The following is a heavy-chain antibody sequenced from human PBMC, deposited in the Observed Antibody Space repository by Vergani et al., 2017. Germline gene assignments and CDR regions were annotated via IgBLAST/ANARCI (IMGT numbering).Heavy chain of an antibody. J-gene: IGHJ4*02. D-gene: IGHD1-1*01. CDR1: GFTFTSYG. V-gene: IGHV3-23*01. CDR2: ISAGGGST. Sequence: EVQLLESGGGLVQPGESLRLSCTVSGFTFTSYGISWVRQAPGKGLEWVSGISAGGGSTYYTDSVKGRFIISRDISKNTLYLQMCSLRADDTAVYYCAKDRPRDWKTPLFLFDYWGQGTLVAVSS. CDR3: AKDRPRDWKTPLFLFDY.